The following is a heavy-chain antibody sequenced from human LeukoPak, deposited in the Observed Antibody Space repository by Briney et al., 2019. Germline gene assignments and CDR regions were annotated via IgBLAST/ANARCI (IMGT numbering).Heavy chain of an antibody. CDR3: ARGYYGSGSYSVRWFDP. D-gene: IGHD3-10*01. V-gene: IGHV4-59*01. Sequence: SETLSLTCTVSGGSISSYYWSWIRQPPGKGLEWIGYIYCSGSNNYNPSLKSRVNISVATSKNPFSLKLSSVTAADTAVYYCARGYYGSGSYSVRWFDPWGQGTLVAVSS. CDR2: IYCSGSN. CDR1: GGSISSYY. J-gene: IGHJ5*02.